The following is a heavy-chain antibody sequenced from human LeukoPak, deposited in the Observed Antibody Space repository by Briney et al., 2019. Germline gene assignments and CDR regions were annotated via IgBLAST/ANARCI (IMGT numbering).Heavy chain of an antibody. J-gene: IGHJ4*02. V-gene: IGHV4-39*07. Sequence: PSETLSLTCSVSGGSITSGTYYWDWIRQPPGKGLEWIGTMFYTGRTDYNPSLKSRVTISVDTSKNQFSLKLSSVTAADTAVYYCARGSYDSSGIPPYYFDYWGQGTLVTVSS. CDR1: GGSITSGTYY. CDR3: ARGSYDSSGIPPYYFDY. D-gene: IGHD3-22*01. CDR2: MFYTGRT.